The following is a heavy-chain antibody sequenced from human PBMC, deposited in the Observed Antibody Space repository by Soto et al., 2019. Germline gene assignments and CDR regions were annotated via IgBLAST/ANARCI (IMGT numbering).Heavy chain of an antibody. CDR1: GGSISSYY. Sequence: SETRSLTCTVSGGSISSYYWSWIRQPPGKGLEWSGDIYYSGSTNYNPSLKRRVTISVDTSKNQFSLKLSSVTAADPAVYYGASSSQSTLTTFDYWGQRPPVTVSS. CDR3: ASSSQSTLTTFDY. J-gene: IGHJ4*02. CDR2: IYYSGST. V-gene: IGHV4-59*08.